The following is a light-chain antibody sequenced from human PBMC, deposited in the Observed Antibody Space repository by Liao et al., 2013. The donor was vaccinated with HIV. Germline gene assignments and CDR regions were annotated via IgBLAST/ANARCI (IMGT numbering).Light chain of an antibody. Sequence: SYELTQPPSVSVSPGQTARITCSGDALPNQYAYWYQQKTGQAPVVVIFKDSERPSGIPERFSGSSSGTTVTLTISGVQAEDEADYYCQAWDSSTAVIFGGGTKLNVL. V-gene: IGLV3-25*03. CDR3: QAWDSSTAVI. CDR2: KDS. CDR1: ALPNQY. J-gene: IGLJ2*01.